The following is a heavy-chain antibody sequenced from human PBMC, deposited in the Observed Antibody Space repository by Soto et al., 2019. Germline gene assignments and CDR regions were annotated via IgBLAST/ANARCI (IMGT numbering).Heavy chain of an antibody. CDR3: AKDTVIRGYCSGGGCYYFDY. Sequence: GSLRHPCAASGVTFSSYGMHWVRQAPGKGLEWVAVITYDGSNKYYADSVKGRFTISRDNSKNTLYLQMNSLRAEDTAVYYCAKDTVIRGYCSGGGCYYFDYWGQGTLVTVSS. D-gene: IGHD2-15*01. V-gene: IGHV3-30*18. CDR2: ITYDGSNK. J-gene: IGHJ4*02. CDR1: GVTFSSYG.